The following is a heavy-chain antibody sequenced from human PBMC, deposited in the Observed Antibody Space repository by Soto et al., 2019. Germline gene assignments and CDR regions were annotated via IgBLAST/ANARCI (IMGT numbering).Heavy chain of an antibody. Sequence: SETLSLKCAVYGGSSSGYSWTWIRQPPGTGLEWIGEINHSGSTNYNPSLKSRVTISVDTSKTQFSLKLTSVTAADTAVYYCARDKITGLFDYWGQGTLVTVSS. CDR2: INHSGST. V-gene: IGHV4-34*01. CDR3: ARDKITGLFDY. J-gene: IGHJ4*02. D-gene: IGHD2-8*02. CDR1: GGSSSGYS.